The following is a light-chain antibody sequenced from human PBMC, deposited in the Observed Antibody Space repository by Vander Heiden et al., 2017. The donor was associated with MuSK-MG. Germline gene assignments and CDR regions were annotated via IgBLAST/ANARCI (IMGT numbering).Light chain of an antibody. CDR2: QDS. CDR1: TLGDKY. CDR3: QAWDSSTARAVV. Sequence: SSELTQPPSLSVSPGQTASITCSGATLGDKYICWYQQKPGQSPVMVIYQDSKRPSGIPERFSGSSSGNTATLTISGTQAMDEADYYCQAWDSSTARAVVFGGGTKLTVL. V-gene: IGLV3-1*01. J-gene: IGLJ2*01.